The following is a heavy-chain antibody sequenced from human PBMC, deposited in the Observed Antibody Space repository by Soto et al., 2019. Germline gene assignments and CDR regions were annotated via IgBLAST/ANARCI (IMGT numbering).Heavy chain of an antibody. CDR2: ISYDGSNK. J-gene: IGHJ6*02. CDR1: GFTFSSYA. CDR3: ARDDLASSWNYYYYGMDV. D-gene: IGHD6-13*01. V-gene: IGHV3-30-3*01. Sequence: GGSLRLSCAASGFTFSSYAMHWVRQAPGKGLEWVAVISYDGSNKYYADSVKGRFTISRDNSKNTLYLQMNSLRAEDTAVYYCARDDLASSWNYYYYGMDVWGQGTTVTVSS.